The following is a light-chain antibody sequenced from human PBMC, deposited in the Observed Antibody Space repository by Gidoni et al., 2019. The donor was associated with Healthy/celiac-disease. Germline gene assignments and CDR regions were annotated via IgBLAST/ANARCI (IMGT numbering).Light chain of an antibody. CDR2: AAS. CDR3: QQLNSYPRT. V-gene: IGKV1-9*01. CDR1: QGISSY. Sequence: DMQLNQAPSFLSASVGDRVTITCRASQGISSYLAWYQQKPGKAPKLLIYAASTLQSGVPSRFGGSGSGTEFTLTISILQPEDFANYYCQQLNSYPRTFGQGTKVEIK. J-gene: IGKJ1*01.